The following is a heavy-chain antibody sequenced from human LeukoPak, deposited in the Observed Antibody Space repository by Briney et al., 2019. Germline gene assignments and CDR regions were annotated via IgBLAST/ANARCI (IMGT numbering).Heavy chain of an antibody. Sequence: SETLSLTCTVSGGSISTGGYSWSWIRQRPGKGLQWIGYIYYNWTTQYNPSLRSRLGISVDMSKNQFSLKLRSVTAADTAIYYCATYKAGDINWFDPWGQGILVTVSS. CDR3: ATYKAGDINWFDP. J-gene: IGHJ5*02. CDR2: IYYNWTT. D-gene: IGHD2-21*01. V-gene: IGHV4-31*03. CDR1: GGSISTGGYS.